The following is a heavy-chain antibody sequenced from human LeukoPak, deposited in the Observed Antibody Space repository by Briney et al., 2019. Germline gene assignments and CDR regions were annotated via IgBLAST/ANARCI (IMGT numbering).Heavy chain of an antibody. V-gene: IGHV4-39*07. CDR1: GGSISSNTYY. J-gene: IGHJ4*02. D-gene: IGHD3-22*01. Sequence: SETLSLTCTVSGGSISSNTYYWGWIRQPPGKGLEWIGSIHYSGSTYYNPSLKSRVTISVDTSKNQFSLNPSSVTAADTAVYYCARVRVVVINVWGQGTLVTVSS. CDR3: ARVRVVVINV. CDR2: IHYSGST.